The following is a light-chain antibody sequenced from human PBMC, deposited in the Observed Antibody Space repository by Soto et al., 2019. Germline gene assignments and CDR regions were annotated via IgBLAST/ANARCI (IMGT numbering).Light chain of an antibody. Sequence: QSALTQPASVSGSPGQSITISCTGTSSDVGGYNYVSWYQQHPGKGPKLMIYEVSNRPSGVSNRFSGSKSGNTASLTISGLQAEDEADYYCSSYTSSSTGVFGGGTKVTVL. CDR3: SSYTSSSTGV. CDR2: EVS. CDR1: SSDVGGYNY. V-gene: IGLV2-14*01. J-gene: IGLJ3*02.